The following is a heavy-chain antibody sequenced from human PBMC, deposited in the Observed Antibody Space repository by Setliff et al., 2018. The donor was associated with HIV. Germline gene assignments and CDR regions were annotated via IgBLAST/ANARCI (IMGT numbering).Heavy chain of an antibody. V-gene: IGHV1-18*01. J-gene: IGHJ4*02. CDR3: ARDSPNYDSTGYYYPDF. D-gene: IGHD3-22*01. Sequence: SVKVSCKASGYTFTNYGISWVRQAPGQGLEWMGWISTYNGNRNYAQKLQGRVTMTTDTSTTTAYMEVRSLRSDDTAVYYCARDSPNYDSTGYYYPDFWGQGTLVTVSS. CDR1: GYTFTNYG. CDR2: ISTYNGNR.